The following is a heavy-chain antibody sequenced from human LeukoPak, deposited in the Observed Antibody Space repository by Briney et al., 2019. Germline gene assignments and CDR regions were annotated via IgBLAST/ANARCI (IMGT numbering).Heavy chain of an antibody. CDR3: ARANSGGYDFWSGYPLNWFDP. CDR1: GYTFTGYY. D-gene: IGHD3-3*01. Sequence: ASVKVSCKASGYTFTGYYMHWVRQAPGQGLEWMGCINPNSGGTNYAQKFQGRVTMTRDTSISTAYMELSRLRSDDTAVYYCARANSGGYDFWSGYPLNWFDPWGQGTLVTVSS. J-gene: IGHJ5*02. V-gene: IGHV1-2*02. CDR2: INPNSGGT.